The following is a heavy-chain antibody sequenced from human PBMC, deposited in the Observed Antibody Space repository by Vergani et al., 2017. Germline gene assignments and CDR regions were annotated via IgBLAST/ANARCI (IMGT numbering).Heavy chain of an antibody. CDR3: AKEPTETYYDFWSGYYGYYFDY. V-gene: IGHV3-48*03. Sequence: EVQLVESGGGLVQPGGSLRLSCAASGFTFSSYEMNWVRQAPGKGLEWVSYISSSGSTIYYADSVKGRFTISRDNAKNSLYLQMNSLRAEDTAVYYCAKEPTETYYDFWSGYYGYYFDYWGQGTLVTVSS. CDR2: ISSSGSTI. D-gene: IGHD3-3*01. J-gene: IGHJ4*02. CDR1: GFTFSSYE.